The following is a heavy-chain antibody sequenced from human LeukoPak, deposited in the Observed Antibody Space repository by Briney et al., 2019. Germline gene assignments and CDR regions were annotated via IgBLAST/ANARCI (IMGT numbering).Heavy chain of an antibody. V-gene: IGHV3-74*01. J-gene: IGHJ4*02. CDR2: INSDGSST. D-gene: IGHD2-15*01. Sequence: QPGGSLSLSCAASGFTFSSYWMHWVRQAPGKGLVWVSRINSDGSSTSYADCVKGRFTISRDNAKNTLYLQMNSLRAEDTAVYYCARVGGRLYYFDYWGQGTLVTVSS. CDR1: GFTFSSYW. CDR3: ARVGGRLYYFDY.